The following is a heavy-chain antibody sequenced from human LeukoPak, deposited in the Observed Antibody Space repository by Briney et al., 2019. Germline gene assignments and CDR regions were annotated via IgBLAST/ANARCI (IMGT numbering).Heavy chain of an antibody. CDR3: ARDRHVPGLYYYYMDV. J-gene: IGHJ6*03. Sequence: GGSLRLSGEGSGLSLSAYNMNWVRQAPGKGLKSVSYISSSSATIFYADSVKGRFTISRDNAKNSLYLQMNSLRPEDTAVYFCARDRHVPGLYYYYMDVWGKGTTVTVSS. V-gene: IGHV3-48*01. CDR2: ISSSSATI. CDR1: GLSLSAYN. D-gene: IGHD6-6*01.